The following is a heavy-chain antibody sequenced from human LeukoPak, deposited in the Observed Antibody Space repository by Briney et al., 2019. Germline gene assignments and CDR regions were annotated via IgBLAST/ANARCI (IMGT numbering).Heavy chain of an antibody. J-gene: IGHJ4*02. CDR3: AKALTTYSSSWYGGAVDY. V-gene: IGHV3-23*01. D-gene: IGHD6-13*01. CDR1: GFTFTTCA. Sequence: GGSLRLSCAASGFTFTTCAMSWVRQAPGKGLEWVSAISGSGGSTYYADSVKGRFTISRDNSKNTLYLQMNSLRAEDTAVYYCAKALTTYSSSWYGGAVDYWGQGTLVTVSS. CDR2: ISGSGGST.